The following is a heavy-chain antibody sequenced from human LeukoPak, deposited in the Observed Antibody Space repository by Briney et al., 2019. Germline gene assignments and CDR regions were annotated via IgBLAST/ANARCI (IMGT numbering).Heavy chain of an antibody. CDR2: IYHSGST. CDR3: ARDQSYYDFWSGYYYYYGMDV. D-gene: IGHD3-3*01. J-gene: IGHJ6*02. V-gene: IGHV4-4*02. Sequence: TSETLSLTCAVSGGSISSSNWWSWVRQPPGKGLEWIGEIYHSGSTNYNPSLKSRVTISVDKSKNQFSLKLSSVTAADTAVYYCARDQSYYDFWSGYYYYYGMDVWGQGTTVTVSS. CDR1: GGSISSSNW.